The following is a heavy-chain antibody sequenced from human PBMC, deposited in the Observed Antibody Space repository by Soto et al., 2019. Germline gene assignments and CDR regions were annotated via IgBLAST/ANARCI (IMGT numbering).Heavy chain of an antibody. J-gene: IGHJ5*02. CDR1: GGSISNYY. CDR2: VSSTGSS. D-gene: IGHD6-13*01. Sequence: LALTCTVSGGSISNYYWSWIRQPAEKRLEWIGRVSSTGSSYYNPSLKSRVTISVDTSKNQVSLNLTSVTAADTAVYYCARGVPAAGTDWFDPWGQGTLVTVSS. CDR3: ARGVPAAGTDWFDP. V-gene: IGHV4-4*07.